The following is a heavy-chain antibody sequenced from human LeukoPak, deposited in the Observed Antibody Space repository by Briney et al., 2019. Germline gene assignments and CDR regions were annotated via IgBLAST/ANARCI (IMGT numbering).Heavy chain of an antibody. Sequence: SGGSLRLSCAASGFTFSSYGMHWVRQAPGKGLEWVAVISYDGSNKYYADSVKGRFTISRDNSKNTLYLQMNSLRAEDTAVYYCAKDTYEIPDSSGYPRKGYFDYWGQGTLVTVSS. CDR2: ISYDGSNK. J-gene: IGHJ4*02. V-gene: IGHV3-30*18. CDR3: AKDTYEIPDSSGYPRKGYFDY. D-gene: IGHD3-22*01. CDR1: GFTFSSYG.